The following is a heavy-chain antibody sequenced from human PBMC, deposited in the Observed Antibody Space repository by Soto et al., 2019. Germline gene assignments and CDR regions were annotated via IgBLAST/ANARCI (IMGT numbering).Heavy chain of an antibody. CDR1: GFSLTDTRMG. V-gene: IGHV2-26*01. CDR3: ARALFYSDSDGYYFEFDY. D-gene: IGHD3-22*01. Sequence: SGPTLVNPTETLTLTCSVSGFSLTDTRMGVSWIRQAPGKALEWLAHIISNDDKSYSTSLKSRLTISKDTSKSQVVLRMTNMDPVDTGRYYCARALFYSDSDGYYFEFDYWGPGTLVTVS. J-gene: IGHJ4*02. CDR2: IISNDDK.